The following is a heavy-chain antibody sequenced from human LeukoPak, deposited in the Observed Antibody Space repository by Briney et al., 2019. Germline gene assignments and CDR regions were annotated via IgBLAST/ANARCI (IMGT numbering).Heavy chain of an antibody. D-gene: IGHD2-15*01. Sequence: PSQTLSLTCTVCGGSISIGGYYWSWIRQHPGKGLEWIGYIYYSGSTYYNPSLKSRVTISVDTSKNQFSLKLSSVTAADTAVYYCASHRVVTRDFDYWGQGTLVTVSS. V-gene: IGHV4-31*03. CDR1: GGSISIGGYY. J-gene: IGHJ4*02. CDR3: ASHRVVTRDFDY. CDR2: IYYSGST.